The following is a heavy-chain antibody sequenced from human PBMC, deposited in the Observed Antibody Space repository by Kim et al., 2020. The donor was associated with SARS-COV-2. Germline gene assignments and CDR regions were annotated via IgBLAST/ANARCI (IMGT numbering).Heavy chain of an antibody. CDR3: ARRTATAGGYWYFDL. Sequence: GGSLRLSCAASGFTLSSYWMHWVRQAPGKGLVWVSRSNSDGSSRSYADSVKGRFSISRDNAKNTLYLQMDSLIADDTAVYYCARRTATAGGYWYFDLWGRGTLVTVSS. CDR2: SNSDGSSR. CDR1: GFTLSSYW. D-gene: IGHD6-13*01. V-gene: IGHV3-74*01. J-gene: IGHJ2*01.